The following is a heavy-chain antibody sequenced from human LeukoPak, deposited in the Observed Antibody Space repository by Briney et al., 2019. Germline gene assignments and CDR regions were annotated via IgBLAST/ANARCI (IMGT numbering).Heavy chain of an antibody. V-gene: IGHV1-69*04. Sequence: ASVKVSCKASGGTFSSYAISWVRQAPGQGLEWMGRIIPILGIANYAQKFQGRVTITADKSTSTAYMELSSLRSGDTAVYYCARVVAVGSGWNSSPWIPPFDYWGQGTLVTVSS. CDR1: GGTFSSYA. D-gene: IGHD6-19*01. CDR3: ARVVAVGSGWNSSPWIPPFDY. CDR2: IIPILGIA. J-gene: IGHJ4*02.